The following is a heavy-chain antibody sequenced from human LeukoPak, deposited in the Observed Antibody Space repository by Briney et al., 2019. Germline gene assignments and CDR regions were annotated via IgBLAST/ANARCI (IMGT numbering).Heavy chain of an antibody. V-gene: IGHV1-18*01. CDR1: GYTFTSYA. J-gene: IGHJ6*02. Sequence: GASVKVSCKASGYTFTSYAMRWVRQAPGQRLEWMGWISAYNGNTNYAQKLQGRVTMTTDTSTSTAYMELRSLRSDDTAVYYCARDHCSSTSCYPALYYYYGMDVWGQGTTVTVSS. CDR3: ARDHCSSTSCYPALYYYYGMDV. D-gene: IGHD2-2*01. CDR2: ISAYNGNT.